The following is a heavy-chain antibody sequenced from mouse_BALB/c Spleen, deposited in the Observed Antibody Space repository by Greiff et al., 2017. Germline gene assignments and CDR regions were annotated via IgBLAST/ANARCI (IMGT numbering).Heavy chain of an antibody. V-gene: IGHV1-54*03. CDR2: INPGSGGT. Sequence: QLQQSGAELVRPGTSVKVSCKASGYAFTNYLIEWVKQRPGQGLEWIGVINPGSGGTNYNEKFKGKATLTADKSSSTAYMQLSSLTSDDSAVYFCARKGALPYYAMDYWGQGTSVTVSS. D-gene: IGHD1-2*01. CDR3: ARKGALPYYAMDY. J-gene: IGHJ4*01. CDR1: GYAFTNYL.